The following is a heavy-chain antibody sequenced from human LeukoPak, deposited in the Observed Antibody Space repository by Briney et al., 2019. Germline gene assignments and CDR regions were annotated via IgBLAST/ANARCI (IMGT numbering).Heavy chain of an antibody. CDR3: ATGGGGWLVVFDY. D-gene: IGHD6-19*01. Sequence: ASVKASCKVSGHTLTELSIHWVRQAPGKGLEWLEGFDPEDGETIYAQKFQGRVTMTEDTSTDTAYMELSSLRSEDTAVYYCATGGGGWLVVFDYWGQGTLVTVSS. CDR1: GHTLTELS. CDR2: FDPEDGET. V-gene: IGHV1-24*01. J-gene: IGHJ4*02.